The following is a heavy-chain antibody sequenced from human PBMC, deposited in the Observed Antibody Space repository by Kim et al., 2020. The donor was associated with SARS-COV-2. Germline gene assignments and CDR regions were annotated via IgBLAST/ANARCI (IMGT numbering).Heavy chain of an antibody. CDR3: ARTLTVSLYYGMDV. Sequence: AHSVNGRFTISRDNSKNTLDLHMNSLRAEDTAVYYCARTLTVSLYYGMDVWGQGTTVTVSS. J-gene: IGHJ6*02. D-gene: IGHD4-17*01. V-gene: IGHV3-30*01.